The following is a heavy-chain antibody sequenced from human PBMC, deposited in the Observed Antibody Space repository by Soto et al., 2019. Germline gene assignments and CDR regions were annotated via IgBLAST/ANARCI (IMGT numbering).Heavy chain of an antibody. CDR3: ARVGYSSSWYPPNNWFDP. CDR2: INPNSGGT. Sequence: GASVKVSCKASGHTFTGYYMHWVRQAPGQGLEWMGWINPNSGGTNYAQKFQGRVTMTRDTSISTAYMELSRLRSDDTAVYYCARVGYSSSWYPPNNWFDPWGQGTLVTVSS. J-gene: IGHJ5*02. V-gene: IGHV1-2*02. CDR1: GHTFTGYY. D-gene: IGHD6-13*01.